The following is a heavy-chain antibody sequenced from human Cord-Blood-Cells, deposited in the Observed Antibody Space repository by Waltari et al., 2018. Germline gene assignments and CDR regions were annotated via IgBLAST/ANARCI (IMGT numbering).Heavy chain of an antibody. J-gene: IGHJ4*02. Sequence: QVQLVQSGAEVKKPGASVKVSCKASGCTFTSYDINWVRQATGQGLEWMGWMNPNSGNTGYAQKFQGRVTITRNTSISTAYMELSSLRSEDTAVYYCARGSYYDFWSGYYFDYWGQGTLVTVSS. CDR3: ARGSYYDFWSGYYFDY. CDR1: GCTFTSYD. D-gene: IGHD3-3*01. V-gene: IGHV1-8*03. CDR2: MNPNSGNT.